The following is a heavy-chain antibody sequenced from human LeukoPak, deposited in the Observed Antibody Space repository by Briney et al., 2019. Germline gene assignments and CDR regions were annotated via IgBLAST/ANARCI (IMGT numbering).Heavy chain of an antibody. J-gene: IGHJ4*02. CDR2: INHSGST. CDR3: ARGKTILWFGELLYFDY. Sequence: PSETLSLTCAVYGGSFSGYYWSWIRQPPGKGLEWIGEINHSGSTNYNPSLKSRVTISVDTSKNQFSLKLSSVTAADTAVYYCARGKTILWFGELLYFDYWGQGTLVTVSS. D-gene: IGHD3-10*01. CDR1: GGSFSGYY. V-gene: IGHV4-34*01.